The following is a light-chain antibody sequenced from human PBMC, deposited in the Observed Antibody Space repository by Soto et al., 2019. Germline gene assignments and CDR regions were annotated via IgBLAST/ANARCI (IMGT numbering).Light chain of an antibody. CDR3: QHRSK. Sequence: EIVLTQSLASLSLSPCEGATLSCSASQSINYYLALYQQNPGQAPRLLIHDASSRATGIPARFSGSGSGTDFTLTISSLEPEDFAVYYCQHRSKFGQGTRLEIK. J-gene: IGKJ5*01. CDR1: QSINYY. V-gene: IGKV3-11*01. CDR2: DAS.